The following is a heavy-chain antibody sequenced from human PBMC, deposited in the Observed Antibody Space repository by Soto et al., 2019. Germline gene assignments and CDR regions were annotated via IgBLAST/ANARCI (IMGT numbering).Heavy chain of an antibody. J-gene: IGHJ5*02. CDR3: ARGRYSSSSNWFDP. CDR2: IYYSGST. CDR1: GGSISSGGYY. D-gene: IGHD6-6*01. Sequence: QVQLQESGPGLVKPSQTLSLTCTVSGGSISSGGYYWSWIRHHPGKGLEWIGHIYYSGSTYYNPSLKSRVTISVDTSKNQFSRKLRSVTAADTAVYYCARGRYSSSSNWFDPWGQGTLVTVSS. V-gene: IGHV4-31*03.